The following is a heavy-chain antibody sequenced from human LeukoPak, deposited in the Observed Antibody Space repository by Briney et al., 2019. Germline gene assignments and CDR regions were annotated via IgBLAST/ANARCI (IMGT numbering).Heavy chain of an antibody. J-gene: IGHJ6*03. CDR1: GYTFTSYG. V-gene: IGHV1-18*01. Sequence: ASVKVSCKASGYTFTSYGISWVRQAPGQGLEWMGWISPYNGNTNYAQKLQGRVTMATDTSTSTAYMELRSLRSDDTAVYYCASDRVGYLVWVSYYYYYMDVWGKGTTVTVSS. CDR3: ASDRVGYLVWVSYYYYYMDV. D-gene: IGHD2-8*01. CDR2: ISPYNGNT.